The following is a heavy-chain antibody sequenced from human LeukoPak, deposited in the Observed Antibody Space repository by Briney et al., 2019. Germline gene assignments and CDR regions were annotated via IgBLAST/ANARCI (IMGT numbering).Heavy chain of an antibody. Sequence: SETLSLTCTVSGGSITTSSYYWGWTRQLPGKGLEWIGIIYYSGSTYYNPSLKGRVTISVDTSKNQFSLKLSSVTAADTAVYYCARAFRARYFDLWGRGTLVTVSS. V-gene: IGHV4-39*01. J-gene: IGHJ2*01. CDR2: IYYSGST. CDR3: ARAFRARYFDL. D-gene: IGHD2/OR15-2a*01. CDR1: GGSITTSSYY.